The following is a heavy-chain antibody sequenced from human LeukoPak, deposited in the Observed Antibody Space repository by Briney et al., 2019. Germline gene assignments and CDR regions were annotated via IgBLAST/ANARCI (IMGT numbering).Heavy chain of an antibody. CDR1: GFNFNSSS. J-gene: IGHJ3*02. V-gene: IGHV3-48*01. CDR3: ARGSGQYARNDAFDI. Sequence: GGSLRLSCVASGFNFNSSSLNWVRQAPGKGLEWVSYISSTSSHIYFAESMRGRFSISRDNARNSLYLQLNSLRAEDTAVYYCARGSGQYARNDAFDIWGQGTLVTASS. CDR2: ISSTSSHI. D-gene: IGHD2-15*01.